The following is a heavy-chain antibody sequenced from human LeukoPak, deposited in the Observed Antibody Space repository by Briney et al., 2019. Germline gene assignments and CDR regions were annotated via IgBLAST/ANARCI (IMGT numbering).Heavy chain of an antibody. J-gene: IGHJ4*02. CDR2: ISGSGSTI. CDR1: GFTFSSYE. CDR3: AKPPREMATTQTGGVYFDY. D-gene: IGHD5-24*01. V-gene: IGHV3-48*03. Sequence: PGGSLRLSCAASGFTFSSYEMNWVRQAPGKGLEWVSYISGSGSTIYYTDSVKGRFTISRDNAKNSLYLQMNSLGVEDTAVYYCAKPPREMATTQTGGVYFDYWGQGTLVTVSS.